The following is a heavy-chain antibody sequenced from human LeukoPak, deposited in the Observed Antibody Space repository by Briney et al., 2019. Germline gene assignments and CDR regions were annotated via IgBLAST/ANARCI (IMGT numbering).Heavy chain of an antibody. Sequence: SETLSLTCTVSGGSISSYYWGWIRQPPGKGLEWIGSIYYSGSTYYNPSLKSRVTISVDTSKNQFSLKLSSVTAADTAVYYCARDPVYYYDSSGYYTSDYWGQGTLVTVSS. CDR3: ARDPVYYYDSSGYYTSDY. V-gene: IGHV4-39*07. CDR1: GGSISSYY. J-gene: IGHJ4*02. CDR2: IYYSGST. D-gene: IGHD3-22*01.